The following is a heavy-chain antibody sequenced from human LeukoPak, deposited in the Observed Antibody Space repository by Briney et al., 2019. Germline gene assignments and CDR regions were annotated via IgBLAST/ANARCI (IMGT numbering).Heavy chain of an antibody. Sequence: SETLSLTCTVSGGSISSSSYYWGWIRQPPGKGLEWIGSIYYSGSTNYNPSLKSRVTISVDTSKNQFSLKLRSVTAADTAVYYCARDQDQGLVPWFDPWGQGTLVTVSS. CDR1: GGSISSSSYY. V-gene: IGHV4-39*07. D-gene: IGHD2-2*01. CDR2: IYYSGST. J-gene: IGHJ5*02. CDR3: ARDQDQGLVPWFDP.